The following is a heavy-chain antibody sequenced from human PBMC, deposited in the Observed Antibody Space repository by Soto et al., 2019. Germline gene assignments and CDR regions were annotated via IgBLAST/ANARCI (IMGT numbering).Heavy chain of an antibody. CDR2: ISGSGGST. Sequence: GGPLRLSCAASGFTFSSYAMSWVRQAPGKGLEWVSAISGSGGSTYYADSVKGRFTISRDNSKNTLYLQMNSLRAEDTAVYYCAKDREITFGGVNLAEFDPWGQGTLVTVSS. CDR1: GFTFSSYA. J-gene: IGHJ5*02. CDR3: AKDREITFGGVNLAEFDP. D-gene: IGHD3-16*01. V-gene: IGHV3-23*01.